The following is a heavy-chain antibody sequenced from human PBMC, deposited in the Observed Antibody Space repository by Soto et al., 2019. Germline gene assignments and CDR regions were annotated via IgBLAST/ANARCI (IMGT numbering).Heavy chain of an antibody. CDR1: GLTCSSYS. D-gene: IGHD3-22*01. Sequence: VGSLRHSCAASGLTCSSYSMSWVRQATGKGLEWVSSISSSSSYIYYADSVKGRFTISRDNAKNSLYLQMNSLRAEDTAVYYCARDHYYDSKLYVSPPDYWGQGTLLTVSS. CDR2: ISSSSSYI. CDR3: ARDHYYDSKLYVSPPDY. V-gene: IGHV3-21*01. J-gene: IGHJ4*02.